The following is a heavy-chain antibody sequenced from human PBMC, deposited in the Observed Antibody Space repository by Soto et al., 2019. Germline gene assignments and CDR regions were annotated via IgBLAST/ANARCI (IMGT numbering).Heavy chain of an antibody. CDR1: GISISTYA. CDR2: ISQDGSVK. Sequence: QVQLVESGGGVVQPGRSLTVSCAASGISISTYAMHWVRQAPGKGLEWVVVISQDGSVKYYADSVKGRFTISRDNPKNTLFLQMNSLGADDPAVYYCAGRQQNYYYYGMDVWGQGTTVTVSS. V-gene: IGHV3-30*03. J-gene: IGHJ6*02. CDR3: AGRQQNYYYYGMDV. D-gene: IGHD6-13*01.